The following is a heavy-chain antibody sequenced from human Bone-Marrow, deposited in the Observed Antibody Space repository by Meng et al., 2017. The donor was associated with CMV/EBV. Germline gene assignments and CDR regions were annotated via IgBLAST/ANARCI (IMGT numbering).Heavy chain of an antibody. CDR2: IYHSGST. Sequence: SETLSLTCAVSGGSISSTNWWSWVRQPPGKGLEWIGEIYHSGSTNYNPSLKSRVTISVDKSTNQFSLKLSSVTAADTAVYYCAQASYLWGQGHGLEVWGQGTTVTVSS. CDR1: GGSISSTNW. D-gene: IGHD3-16*01. V-gene: IGHV4-4*02. CDR3: AQASYLWGQGHGLEV. J-gene: IGHJ6*02.